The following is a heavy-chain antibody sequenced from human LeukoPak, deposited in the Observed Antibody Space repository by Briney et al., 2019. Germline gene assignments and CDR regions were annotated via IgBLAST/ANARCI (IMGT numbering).Heavy chain of an antibody. Sequence: GGSLRLSCAASGFTFSIYSMNWVRQAPGKGLEWVSYISSSSSYIYYADSVKGRFTISRDNAKNSLYLQMNSLRAEDTAVYYCARDGDYCSGGSCYSDYGMDVWGQGTTVTVSS. D-gene: IGHD2-15*01. J-gene: IGHJ6*02. CDR3: ARDGDYCSGGSCYSDYGMDV. V-gene: IGHV3-21*01. CDR1: GFTFSIYS. CDR2: ISSSSSYI.